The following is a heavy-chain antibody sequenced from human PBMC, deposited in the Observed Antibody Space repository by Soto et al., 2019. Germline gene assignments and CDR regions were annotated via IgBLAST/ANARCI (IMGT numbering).Heavy chain of an antibody. CDR3: ARALTTVTLFDP. J-gene: IGHJ5*02. D-gene: IGHD4-17*01. CDR1: GGSISSGGYY. V-gene: IGHV4-31*03. CDR2: IYYSGST. Sequence: QVQLQESGPGLVKPSQTLSLTCTVSGGSISSGGYYWSWIRQHPGKGLEWIGYIYYSGSTHYNPSLKSRVTISADTSKNQFSLKLSCVTAADTAVYYCARALTTVTLFDPWGQGTLVTVSS.